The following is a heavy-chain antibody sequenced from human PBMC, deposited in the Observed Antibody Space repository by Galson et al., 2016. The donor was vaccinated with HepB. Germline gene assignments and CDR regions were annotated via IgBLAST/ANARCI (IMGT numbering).Heavy chain of an antibody. D-gene: IGHD2/OR15-2a*01. J-gene: IGHJ4*02. CDR3: ARDVQYRFDS. CDR2: ISPSSGNT. Sequence: SVKVSCKASGYTFTTSGISWVRQAPGQGLEWMGWISPSSGNTKYAQKFQGGLTLTTDSSTTTAYMELRSLRFDDTALYYCARDVQYRFDSWGQGTLVTVSS. V-gene: IGHV1-18*01. CDR1: GYTFTTSG.